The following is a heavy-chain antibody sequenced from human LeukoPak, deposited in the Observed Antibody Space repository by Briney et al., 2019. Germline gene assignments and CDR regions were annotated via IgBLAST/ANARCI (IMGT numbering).Heavy chain of an antibody. CDR2: ISASGGST. Sequence: PGGSLRLSCAASGFTFSSYAMSWVRQAPGKGLEWVSAISASGGSTYYPDSVKGRFTISRDNSQNTLYLQVNSLRAEDTAVYYCAKGLVPAAIRVVDYWGQGTLVTVSS. D-gene: IGHD2-2*01. J-gene: IGHJ4*02. CDR3: AKGLVPAAIRVVDY. V-gene: IGHV3-23*01. CDR1: GFTFSSYA.